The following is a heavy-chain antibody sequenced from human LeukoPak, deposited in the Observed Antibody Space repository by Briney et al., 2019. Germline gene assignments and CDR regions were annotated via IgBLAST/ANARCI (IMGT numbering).Heavy chain of an antibody. V-gene: IGHV4-59*11. Sequence: PGGSLRLSCTVSGGSISSHYWSWIRQPPGEGLEWIGYIYYSGSTYYNPSLRSRVTISVDTSKNLFSLKLSSVTAADTAVYYCARVQRPLDGADYWGQGTLVTVSS. D-gene: IGHD1-1*01. CDR2: IYYSGST. CDR1: GGSISSHY. J-gene: IGHJ4*02. CDR3: ARVQRPLDGADY.